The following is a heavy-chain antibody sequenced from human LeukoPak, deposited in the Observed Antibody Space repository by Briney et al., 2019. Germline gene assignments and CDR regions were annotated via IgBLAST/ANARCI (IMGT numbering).Heavy chain of an antibody. J-gene: IGHJ4*02. Sequence: SETLSLTCTVSGGSISSYYWSWIRQPPGKGLEWIGYIYYSGSTNYNPSLKSRVTMSVDTSKNQFSLKLSSVTAADTAVYYCARSLPYQLLRLFDYWGQGTLVTVSS. CDR3: ARSLPYQLLRLFDY. CDR1: GGSISSYY. V-gene: IGHV4-59*01. D-gene: IGHD2-2*01. CDR2: IYYSGST.